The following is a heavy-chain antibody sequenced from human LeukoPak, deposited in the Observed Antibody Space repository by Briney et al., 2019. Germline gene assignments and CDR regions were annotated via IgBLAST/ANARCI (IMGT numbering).Heavy chain of an antibody. CDR3: AAYYDFWSGYYNFDY. CDR2: ISSSSSYI. CDR1: GFTFSSYS. V-gene: IGHV3-21*01. Sequence: GGSLRLSCAASGFTFSSYSMNWVRQAPGKGLEWVSSISSSSSYIYYADSVKGRFTISRDNAKNSLYLQMNSLRAEDTAVYYCAAYYDFWSGYYNFDYWGQGTLVTVSS. J-gene: IGHJ4*02. D-gene: IGHD3-3*01.